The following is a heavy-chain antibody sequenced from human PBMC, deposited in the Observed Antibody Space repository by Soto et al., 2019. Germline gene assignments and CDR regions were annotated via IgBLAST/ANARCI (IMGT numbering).Heavy chain of an antibody. J-gene: IGHJ3*02. CDR2: IYYSGST. CDR1: GGSISSYY. CDR3: ARDYYDSSGYYSLWAFDI. V-gene: IGHV4-59*01. Sequence: QVQLQESGPGLVKPSETLSLTCTVSGGSISSYYWSWIRQPPGKGLEWIGYIYYSGSTNYNPSLKSRVTISVDTSKNQFSLKLSSVTAADTAVYYCARDYYDSSGYYSLWAFDIWGQGTMVTVSS. D-gene: IGHD3-22*01.